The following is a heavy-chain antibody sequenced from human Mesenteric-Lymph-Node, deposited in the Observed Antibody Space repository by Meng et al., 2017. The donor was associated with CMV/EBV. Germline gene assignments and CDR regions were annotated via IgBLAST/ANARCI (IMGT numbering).Heavy chain of an antibody. CDR1: SSGA. V-gene: IGHV1-69*05. CDR2: MSPIFGGA. D-gene: IGHD3-10*01. Sequence: SSGASRWVRQAPGQGLGWVGGMSPIFGGAKYAKKFQGRVKITTDETTSTAYMELSSLRSDDTAVDYCAREISMVRGGSTMVRGWFDPWGQGTLVTVSS. J-gene: IGHJ5*02. CDR3: AREISMVRGGSTMVRGWFDP.